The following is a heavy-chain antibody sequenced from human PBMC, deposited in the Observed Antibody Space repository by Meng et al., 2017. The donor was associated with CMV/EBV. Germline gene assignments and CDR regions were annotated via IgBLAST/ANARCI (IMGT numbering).Heavy chain of an antibody. CDR3: ARGVAAAGRALN. CDR2: ISAYNGNT. CDR1: GYTFTGYG. J-gene: IGHJ4*02. D-gene: IGHD6-13*01. V-gene: IGHV1-18*01. Sequence: QVQVVQSGSEVKKPGASVKVSCKASGYTFTGYGNSWVRKAPGQGLEWMGWISAYNGNTNYAQKLQGRVTMTTDTSTSTAYMELRSLRSDDTAVYYCARGVAAAGRALNWGQGTLVTVSS.